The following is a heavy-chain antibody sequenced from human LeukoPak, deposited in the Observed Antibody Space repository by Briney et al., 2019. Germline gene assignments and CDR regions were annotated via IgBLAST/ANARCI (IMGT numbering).Heavy chain of an antibody. CDR2: MYHSGGT. CDR1: GGSISSSNW. CDR3: ARVPSKWDNWFDP. J-gene: IGHJ5*02. V-gene: IGHV4-4*02. Sequence: KASETLSLTCAVSGGSISSSNWWSWVRQPPGKGLEWIGEMYHSGGTNYNPSLKSRVTISLDNSKNQFSLRLSSVTAADTAVYYCARVPSKWDNWFDPWGQGTLVTVSS. D-gene: IGHD1-26*01.